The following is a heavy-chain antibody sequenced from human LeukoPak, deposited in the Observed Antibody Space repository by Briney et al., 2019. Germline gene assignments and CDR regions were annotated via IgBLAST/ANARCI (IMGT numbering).Heavy chain of an antibody. Sequence: SETLSLTCTVSGGSISSYYWSWIRQPPGKGLEWIGYIYYSGSTNYNPSLKSRVTISVDTSKNQFSLKLSSVTAADTAVYYCARDPWYYYGSGSYYPWGQGTLVTVSS. CDR3: ARDPWYYYGSGSYYP. J-gene: IGHJ5*02. CDR1: GGSISSYY. CDR2: IYYSGST. D-gene: IGHD3-10*01. V-gene: IGHV4-59*01.